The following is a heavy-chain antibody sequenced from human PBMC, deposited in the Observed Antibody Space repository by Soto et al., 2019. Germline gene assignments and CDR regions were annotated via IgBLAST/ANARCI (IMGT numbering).Heavy chain of an antibody. J-gene: IGHJ5*02. CDR1: GFTFSSYG. V-gene: IGHV3-30*18. CDR2: ISYDGSNK. Sequence: GGSLRLSCAASGFTFSSYGMHWVRQAPGKGLEWVAVISYDGSNKYYADSVKGRFTISRDNSKNTLYLQMNSLRAEDTAVYYCAKGGSIADRNPDDGWFDPWGQGTLVTVSS. D-gene: IGHD6-6*01. CDR3: AKGGSIADRNPDDGWFDP.